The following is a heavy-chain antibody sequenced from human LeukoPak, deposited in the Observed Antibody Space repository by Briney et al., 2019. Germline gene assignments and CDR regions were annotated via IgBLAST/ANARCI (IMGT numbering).Heavy chain of an antibody. J-gene: IGHJ5*02. CDR2: ISSSSSYI. D-gene: IGHD4-17*01. CDR1: GFTFSSYS. Sequence: GGSLRLSCAASGFTFSSYSMNWVRQAPGKGLEWVSSISSSSSYIYYADSVKGRFSISRDNAKNSVFLQMNSLRAEDTAVYFCTRHRGDYLLGWLDPWGQGTLVTVSS. CDR3: TRHRGDYLLGWLDP. V-gene: IGHV3-21*01.